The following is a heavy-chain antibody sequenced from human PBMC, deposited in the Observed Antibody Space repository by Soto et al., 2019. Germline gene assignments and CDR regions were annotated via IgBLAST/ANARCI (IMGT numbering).Heavy chain of an antibody. D-gene: IGHD2-21*02. Sequence: SDTLSLTCTVFGCSISGPYWSWIRHPPGKGLEWIGYMYNTGSTVYNPSFKSRVTISVDTSKNQFSLKLNSVTAADTAVYYCARDLWGYCGTDCYPLDVWGQGTTVT. CDR1: GCSISGPY. CDR3: ARDLWGYCGTDCYPLDV. V-gene: IGHV4-59*11. J-gene: IGHJ6*02. CDR2: MYNTGST.